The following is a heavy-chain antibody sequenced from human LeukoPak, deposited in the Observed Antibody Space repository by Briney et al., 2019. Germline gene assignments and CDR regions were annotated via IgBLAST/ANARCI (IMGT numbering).Heavy chain of an antibody. CDR2: IYPGDSDP. V-gene: IGHV5-51*01. J-gene: IGHJ6*02. CDR1: GCSFTSYW. CDR3: ARLSSGYDLGYYGMDV. D-gene: IGHD5-12*01. Sequence: GGALQISCKGAGCSFTSYWIGWVRQLPGKGLEGMGIIYPGDSDPRYSPSFQGQLTISAHKSISTAYLQWRSLKASDTAMYYCARLSSGYDLGYYGMDVWGQGTTVTVSS.